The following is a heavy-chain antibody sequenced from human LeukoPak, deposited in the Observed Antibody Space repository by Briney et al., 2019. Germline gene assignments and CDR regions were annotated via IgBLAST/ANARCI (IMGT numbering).Heavy chain of an antibody. V-gene: IGHV3-33*01. Sequence: GRPLRLSCAPSGFTFSSYAMHWVRQPPGKGPEWVAVIWYDGDKKYYADSVKGRFTISRDNSKNTLYLQMNSPRAEDTAVYYCARVEMATMIDYWGQGTLVTVSS. D-gene: IGHD5-24*01. J-gene: IGHJ4*02. CDR3: ARVEMATMIDY. CDR2: IWYDGDKK. CDR1: GFTFSSYA.